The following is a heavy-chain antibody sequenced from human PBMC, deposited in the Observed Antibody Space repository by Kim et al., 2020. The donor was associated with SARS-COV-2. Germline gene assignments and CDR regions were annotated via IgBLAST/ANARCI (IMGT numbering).Heavy chain of an antibody. CDR2: IYYSGST. V-gene: IGHV4-59*13. D-gene: IGHD3-22*01. Sequence: SETLSLTCTVSGGSISSYYWSWIRQPPGKGLEWIGYIYYSGSTNYNPSLKSRVTISVDTSKNQFSLKLSSVTAADTAVYYCARELGPYYDSSGYYESGYYYYGMDVWGQGTTVTVSS. CDR3: ARELGPYYDSSGYYESGYYYYGMDV. CDR1: GGSISSYY. J-gene: IGHJ6*02.